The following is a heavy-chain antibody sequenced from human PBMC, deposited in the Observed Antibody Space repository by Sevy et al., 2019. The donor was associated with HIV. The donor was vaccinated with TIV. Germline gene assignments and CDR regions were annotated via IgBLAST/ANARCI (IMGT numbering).Heavy chain of an antibody. V-gene: IGHV4-31*03. CDR2: IYGSGST. CDR3: ARVPYGDYTNYFDY. D-gene: IGHD4-17*01. CDR1: GGSISSGSYY. J-gene: IGHJ4*02. Sequence: SETLSLTCTVSGGSISSGSYYWTWIRQYPGKGLEWIGYIYGSGSTDYNPSFKSRVTISLNTSKNQFSLKLNYVTAADTAVYYCARVPYGDYTNYFDYWGQGTLVTVSS.